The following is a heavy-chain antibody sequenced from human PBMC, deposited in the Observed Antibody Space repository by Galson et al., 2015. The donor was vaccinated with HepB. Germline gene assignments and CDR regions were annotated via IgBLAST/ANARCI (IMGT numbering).Heavy chain of an antibody. V-gene: IGHV1-24*01. CDR2: FDPEDGET. J-gene: IGHJ5*02. D-gene: IGHD2-2*02. Sequence: SVKVSCKVSGYTLTELSMHWVRQAPGKGLEWMGGFDPEDGETIYAQKFQGRVTMTEDTSTDTAYMELSSLRSEDTAVYYCATFGRDIVVVPAAIPCDWFDPWGQGTLVTVSS. CDR1: GYTLTELS. CDR3: ATFGRDIVVVPAAIPCDWFDP.